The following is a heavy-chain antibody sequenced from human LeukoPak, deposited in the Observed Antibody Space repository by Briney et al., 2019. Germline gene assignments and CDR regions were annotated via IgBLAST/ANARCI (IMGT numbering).Heavy chain of an antibody. CDR3: AGSRYCSNTNCYPYYFDY. Sequence: GGSLRLSCVASGFTFSDYYMSWIPQAPGKGLEGVSYISRSGYTIYYADSVKGRFTISRDNAKKSRYLEMNTLRAEETAVYYCAGSRYCSNTNCYPYYFDYWGQGSLVTVSS. J-gene: IGHJ4*02. D-gene: IGHD2-2*01. CDR1: GFTFSDYY. CDR2: ISRSGYTI. V-gene: IGHV3-11*04.